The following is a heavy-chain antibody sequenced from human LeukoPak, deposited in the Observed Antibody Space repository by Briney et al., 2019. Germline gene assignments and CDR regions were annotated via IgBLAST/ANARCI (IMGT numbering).Heavy chain of an antibody. D-gene: IGHD3-22*01. V-gene: IGHV3-74*01. CDR3: ARSHYYDSSGSFYYYYGLDV. CDR2: INNDGSST. J-gene: IGHJ6*02. Sequence: GGPLRLSCAASGFTFSSYWMHWVRQAPGKGPVWVSRINNDGSSTRYADSMKGRFTISRDNAKDTLYLQMTSLRAEDTAVYYCARSHYYDSSGSFYYYYGLDVWGQGTTVTVSS. CDR1: GFTFSSYW.